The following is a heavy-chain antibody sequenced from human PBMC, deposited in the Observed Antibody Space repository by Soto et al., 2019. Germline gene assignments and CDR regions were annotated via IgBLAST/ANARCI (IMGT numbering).Heavy chain of an antibody. J-gene: IGHJ4*02. CDR3: PSPTYYDFWSGYYQIDY. D-gene: IGHD3-3*01. CDR2: IYYSGST. Sequence: PSETLSLTCTVSGGSISSSSYYWGWIRQPPGKGLEWIGSIYYSGSTYYNPSLKSRVTISVDTSKNQFSLKLSSVTAADTAVYYCPSPTYYDFWSGYYQIDYWGQGTLVTVSS. V-gene: IGHV4-39*01. CDR1: GGSISSSSYY.